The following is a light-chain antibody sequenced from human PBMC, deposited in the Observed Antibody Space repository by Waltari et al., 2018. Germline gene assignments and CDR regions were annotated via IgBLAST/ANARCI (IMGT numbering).Light chain of an antibody. CDR2: DVA. J-gene: IGLJ2*01. CDR3: TSYTTTKTVV. CDR1: SSDIGGYNY. Sequence: QSALTQPASVSGSPGQSITISCTGTSSDIGGYNYVSWYQQHPGKPPKHLIYDVARWPSGVSNRFSGSKSGNTASLTISGLQAEDEADYYCTSYTTTKTVVFGGGTKVTVL. V-gene: IGLV2-14*03.